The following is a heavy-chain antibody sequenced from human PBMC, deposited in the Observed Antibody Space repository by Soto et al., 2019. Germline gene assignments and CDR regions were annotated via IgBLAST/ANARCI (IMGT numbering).Heavy chain of an antibody. D-gene: IGHD1-26*01. J-gene: IGHJ6*01. CDR1: RERLRSCL. Sequence: LGRAACRERLRSCLGAGIRQNQRKGLEWIREINHSGSNNYNPALKSRVTISVDTSKNQFSLKLSSVTAADTAVYYCASSSGSYYGRYYYYNGMDVWGQGSTVTVS. CDR3: ASSSGSYYGRYYYYNGMDV. CDR2: INHSGSN. V-gene: IGHV4-34*01.